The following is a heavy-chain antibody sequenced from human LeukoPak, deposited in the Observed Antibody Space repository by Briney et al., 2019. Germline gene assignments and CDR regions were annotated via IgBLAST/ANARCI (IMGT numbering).Heavy chain of an antibody. CDR1: GYSISSGYY. D-gene: IGHD1-26*01. Sequence: PSETLSLTCAVSGYSISSGYYWGWIRQPPGKGLEWIGSIYHSGSTYYNPSLKSRVTMSVDTSKNQSSLMLSSVTAADTAVYYCARDGPSIVGAPLFDYWGQGTLVTVSS. CDR3: ARDGPSIVGAPLFDY. CDR2: IYHSGST. J-gene: IGHJ4*02. V-gene: IGHV4-38-2*02.